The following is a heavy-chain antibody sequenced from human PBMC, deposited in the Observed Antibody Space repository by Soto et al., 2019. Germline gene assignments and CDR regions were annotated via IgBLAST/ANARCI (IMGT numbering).Heavy chain of an antibody. J-gene: IGHJ4*02. CDR3: ARPLRTGHGDYDF. D-gene: IGHD2-8*01. CDR1: GYNFLDYW. V-gene: IGHV5-10-1*01. CDR2: IDPKDSYT. Sequence: GESLKISCRASGYNFLDYWINGVRQVPGQGLEWMGKIDPKDSYTYYSPSFKGRVTISADKSISTAYLQWNSLRASDTAIYFCARPLRTGHGDYDFWGPGTVVTVSS.